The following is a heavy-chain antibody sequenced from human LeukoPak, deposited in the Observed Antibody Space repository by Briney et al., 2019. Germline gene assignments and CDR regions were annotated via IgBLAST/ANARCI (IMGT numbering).Heavy chain of an antibody. Sequence: PSETLSLTCTVSGGSISSGDYYWSWIRQPPGKGLEWIGYIYYSGSTYYTPSLKNRVTISVATSKNQFSLRLSSVTAVDTAVYYCARGGGGYSWYLDLWGRGTLVTVSS. V-gene: IGHV4-30-4*01. CDR1: GGSISSGDYY. CDR2: IYYSGST. J-gene: IGHJ2*01. D-gene: IGHD5-12*01. CDR3: ARGGGGYSWYLDL.